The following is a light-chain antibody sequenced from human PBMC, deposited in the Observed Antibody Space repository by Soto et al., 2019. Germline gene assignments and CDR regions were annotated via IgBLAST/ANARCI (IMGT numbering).Light chain of an antibody. CDR3: QQYNSYPWT. CDR1: QTISSW. Sequence: DIQMTESPSTLSGSVGDRVTITCRSSQTISSWLAWYQQKPGKAPKLLIYKASTLKSGVPSRFSGSGSGTEFTLTISSLQPDDFVTYYCQQYNSYPWTFGQGTKVDI. V-gene: IGKV1-5*03. J-gene: IGKJ1*01. CDR2: KAS.